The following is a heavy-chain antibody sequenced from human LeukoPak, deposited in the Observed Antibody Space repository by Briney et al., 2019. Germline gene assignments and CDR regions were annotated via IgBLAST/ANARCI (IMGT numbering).Heavy chain of an antibody. J-gene: IGHJ4*02. CDR2: IRYDGSNK. D-gene: IGHD4-17*01. Sequence: GGSLRLSCAASGFTFSSYGMHWVRQAPGKGLEWVAFIRYDGSNKYYADSVKGRFTISRDNSKNTLYLQMNSLRAEDTAVYHCAKKGYGDYVHFDYWGQGTLVTVSS. V-gene: IGHV3-30*02. CDR1: GFTFSSYG. CDR3: AKKGYGDYVHFDY.